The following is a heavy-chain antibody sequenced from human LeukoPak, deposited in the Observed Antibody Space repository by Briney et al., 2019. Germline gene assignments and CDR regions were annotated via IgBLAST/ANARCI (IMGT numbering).Heavy chain of an antibody. Sequence: SETLSLTCTVSGGSISSSSYYWGWIRQPPGKGLEWIGSIYYSGSTYYNPSLKSRVTISVDTSKNQFSLKLSSVTAADTAVYYCARETYYYDSSGSAFDIWGQGTMVTVSS. CDR3: ARETYYYDSSGSAFDI. D-gene: IGHD3-22*01. V-gene: IGHV4-39*07. CDR1: GGSISSSSYY. CDR2: IYYSGST. J-gene: IGHJ3*02.